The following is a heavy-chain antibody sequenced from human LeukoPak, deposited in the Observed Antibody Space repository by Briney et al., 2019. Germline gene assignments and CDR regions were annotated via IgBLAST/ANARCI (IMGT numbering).Heavy chain of an antibody. CDR1: GFTFNNYN. V-gene: IGHV3-21*01. CDR3: ARGTHPAIANY. CDR2: ISSSSTYI. Sequence: PGGSLRLSCAASGFTFNNYNMNWVRQAPGKGLEWVSSISSSSTYIYYVDSVKGRFTISRDNAENSLYLQMNSLRAEDTAVYYCARGTHPAIANYWGQGTLVTVSS. J-gene: IGHJ4*02. D-gene: IGHD6-13*01.